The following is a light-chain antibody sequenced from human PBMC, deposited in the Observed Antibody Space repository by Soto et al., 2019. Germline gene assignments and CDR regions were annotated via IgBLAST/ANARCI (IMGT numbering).Light chain of an antibody. CDR3: QVSDSSGDHQV. J-gene: IGLJ1*01. CDR2: RDI. V-gene: IGLV3-21*04. CDR1: NIGSKN. Sequence: SYELTQPLSVSVALGQTARITCGGNNIGSKNVHWYQQKPGQAPVLVISRDINRPSGIPERFSGSNSGNTATLTIAWVEAGDEADYYCQVSDSSGDHQVFGSGTKLTVL.